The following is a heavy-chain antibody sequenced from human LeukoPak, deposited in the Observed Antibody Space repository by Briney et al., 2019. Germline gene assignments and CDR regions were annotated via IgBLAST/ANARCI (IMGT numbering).Heavy chain of an antibody. D-gene: IGHD4-17*01. J-gene: IGHJ6*02. Sequence: GASVKVSCKASGYTFTSYYMHWVRQAPGQGLEWMGIINPSGGSTSYAQKFQGRVTMTRDTSTSTVYMELSSLRSEDTAVYYCAATEPDNYYYYGMGVWGQGTTVTVSS. CDR3: AATEPDNYYYYGMGV. V-gene: IGHV1-46*01. CDR1: GYTFTSYY. CDR2: INPSGGST.